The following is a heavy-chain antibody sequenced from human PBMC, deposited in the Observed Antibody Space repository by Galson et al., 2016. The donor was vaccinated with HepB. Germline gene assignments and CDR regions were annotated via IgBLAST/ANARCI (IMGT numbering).Heavy chain of an antibody. V-gene: IGHV3-23*01. D-gene: IGHD2-2*01. CDR3: ARHGRHLLMCLDV. CDR1: GFTFSTYA. Sequence: SLRLSCAASGFTFSTYAMSWVRQAPGKGLEWVSGIRFTGGSIYYADSVKGRLTMSRDNPKNTLFLQMNSLRVEDTAVYYCARHGRHLLMCLDVWGQGSTVTVSS. J-gene: IGHJ6*02. CDR2: IRFTGGSI.